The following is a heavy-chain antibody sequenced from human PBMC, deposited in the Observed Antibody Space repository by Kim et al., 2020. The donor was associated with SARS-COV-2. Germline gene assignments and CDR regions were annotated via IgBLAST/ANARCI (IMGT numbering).Heavy chain of an antibody. J-gene: IGHJ6*03. V-gene: IGHV1-69*13. CDR3: ARDWKRYDYGDYGGTSYHYYMDV. CDR1: GGTFSSYA. CDR2: IIPIFGTA. Sequence: SVKVSCKASGGTFSSYAISWVRQAPGQGLEWMGGIIPIFGTANYAQKFQGRVTITADESTSTAYMELSSLRSEDTAVYYCARDWKRYDYGDYGGTSYHYYMDVWGKGTTVTVSS. D-gene: IGHD4-17*01.